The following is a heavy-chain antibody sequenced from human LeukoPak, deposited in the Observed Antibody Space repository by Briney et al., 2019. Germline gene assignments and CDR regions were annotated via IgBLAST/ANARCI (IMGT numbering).Heavy chain of an antibody. CDR1: GFTFTTYG. V-gene: IGHV3-30*03. D-gene: IGHD3-10*01. Sequence: PGGSLRLSCAASGFTFTTYGMHWVRQAPGKGLEWVALISFHGSEKYYAESVKGRFTISRDNSKNTLYLQMNSPRAEDTAVYYCARVTYGSGTYGAFDYWGQGTLVTVSS. J-gene: IGHJ4*02. CDR3: ARVTYGSGTYGAFDY. CDR2: ISFHGSEK.